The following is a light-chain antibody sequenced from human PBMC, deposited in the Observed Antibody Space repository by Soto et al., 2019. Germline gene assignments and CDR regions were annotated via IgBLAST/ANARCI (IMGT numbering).Light chain of an antibody. V-gene: IGKV3-20*01. J-gene: IGKJ2*01. CDR2: GAS. CDR3: QQYGDSPNT. CDR1: QSVSSSY. Sequence: EIVLTQSPGTLSLSPGERATLSCRASQSVSSSYLAWYQQKPGQAPRLLIYGASSRATGIPHRFSGSGSGTDFTLTISRLEPEDFAVYYCQQYGDSPNTFGQGPKLEIK.